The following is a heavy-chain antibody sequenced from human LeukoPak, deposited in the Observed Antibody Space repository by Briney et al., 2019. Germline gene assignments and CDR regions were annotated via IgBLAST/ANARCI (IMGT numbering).Heavy chain of an antibody. Sequence: PGGSLRLSCAASGFSFRSYSLNWVRQAPGKGLEWVSAVSGSGTGGITYYADSVKGRFTISRDNSKNTLYLQMNSLRAEDTAVYYCAKSGLSRFDYWSQGTLVTVSS. V-gene: IGHV3-23*01. D-gene: IGHD4/OR15-4a*01. J-gene: IGHJ4*02. CDR1: GFSFRSYS. CDR2: VSGSGTGGIT. CDR3: AKSGLSRFDY.